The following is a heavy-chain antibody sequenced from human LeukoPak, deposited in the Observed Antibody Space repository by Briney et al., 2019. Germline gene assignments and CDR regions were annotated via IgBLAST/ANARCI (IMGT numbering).Heavy chain of an antibody. CDR2: IIPIFGTA. D-gene: IGHD3-22*01. CDR1: GGTFSSYA. Sequence: ASVKVSCKASGGTFSSYAISWVRQAPGQGLEWMGGIIPIFGTANYAQKFQGRVTITADESTSTAYMELSSLRSEDTAVYYCARGYNYYDSSGYPGLGWSYYYMDVWGKGTTVTISS. J-gene: IGHJ6*03. V-gene: IGHV1-69*13. CDR3: ARGYNYYDSSGYPGLGWSYYYMDV.